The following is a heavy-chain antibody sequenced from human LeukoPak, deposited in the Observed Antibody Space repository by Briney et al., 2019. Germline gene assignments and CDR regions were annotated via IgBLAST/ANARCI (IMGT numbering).Heavy chain of an antibody. CDR2: LYSDGNT. D-gene: IGHD1-14*01. J-gene: IGHJ4*02. Sequence: PGGSLRLSCAPSVFTVITNDMTWVRQALRKGLEWVSVLYSDGNTKYADSVQGRFTISRDNSKSSLYLEMNSLSPDDTAVYYCARGVEPLAANTLAYWGQGTLVTVSS. V-gene: IGHV3-53*01. CDR1: VFTVITND. CDR3: ARGVEPLAANTLAY.